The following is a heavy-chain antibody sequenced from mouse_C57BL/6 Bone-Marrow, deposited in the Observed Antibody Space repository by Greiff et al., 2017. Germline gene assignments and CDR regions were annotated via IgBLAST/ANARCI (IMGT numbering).Heavy chain of an antibody. CDR2: ISSGSSTI. V-gene: IGHV5-17*01. J-gene: IGHJ3*01. D-gene: IGHD2-3*01. Sequence: ESGGGLVKPGGSLKLSCAASGFTFSDYGMHWVRQAPEKGLEWVAYISSGSSTIYYADTVKGRFTISRDNAKNTLFLHMTSLRSEDTAMYYCARDGYYFAWFAYWGQGTLVTVSA. CDR1: GFTFSDYG. CDR3: ARDGYYFAWFAY.